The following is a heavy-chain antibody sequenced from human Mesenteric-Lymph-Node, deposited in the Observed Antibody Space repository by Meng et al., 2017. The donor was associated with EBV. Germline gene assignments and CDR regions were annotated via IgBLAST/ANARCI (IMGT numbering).Heavy chain of an antibody. CDR3: VREYSSGCPVGY. CDR1: GGSFSSSTNY. J-gene: IGHJ4*02. V-gene: IGHV4-39*07. D-gene: IGHD6-19*01. Sequence: LRQWGAGLLKPSGTLSLTFAVHGGSFSSSTNYWGWIRQPPGKGLEWIGTIYNSGKSYYNPSLKGRVTMSVDTSKNQFSLNLSSVTAADTAVYYCVREYSSGCPVGYWGQGTLVPSPQ. CDR2: IYNSGKS.